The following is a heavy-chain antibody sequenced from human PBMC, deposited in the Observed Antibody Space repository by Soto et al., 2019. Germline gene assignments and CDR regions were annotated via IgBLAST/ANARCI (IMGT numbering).Heavy chain of an antibody. J-gene: IGHJ6*02. CDR3: VQSRCGGDCLQSYSSHSYYGLDV. D-gene: IGHD2-21*02. CDR2: IYWDDDK. Sequence: QITLKESGPTLVKPTQTLTLTCTFPGFSFSSIGEGVGWIRQPPGKALEWLALIYWDDDKRYSPSLKSRLTITNDTSKNQVVLKMTNMDPVDTATYYCVQSRCGGDCLQSYSSHSYYGLDVWGQGTTVTVSS. CDR1: GFSFSSIGEG. V-gene: IGHV2-5*02.